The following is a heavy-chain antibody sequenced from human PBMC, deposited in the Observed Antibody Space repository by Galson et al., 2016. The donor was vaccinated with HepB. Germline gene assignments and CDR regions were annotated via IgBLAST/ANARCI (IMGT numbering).Heavy chain of an antibody. CDR1: GYTFTSYA. J-gene: IGHJ4*02. CDR2: ISAHTANT. Sequence: SVKVSCKASGYTFTSYAITWVRQAPGQGLEWMGWISAHTANTKYPQKFHSRVTMTTETSTSTASMELRNLRSDDTAIYYCVSGFLGARDFWGQGTLVTVSS. V-gene: IGHV1-18*01. D-gene: IGHD1-26*01. CDR3: VSGFLGARDF.